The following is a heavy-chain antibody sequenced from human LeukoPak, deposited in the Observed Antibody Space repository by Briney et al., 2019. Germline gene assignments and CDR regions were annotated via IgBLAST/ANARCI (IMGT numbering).Heavy chain of an antibody. CDR1: GFTFSSYA. CDR3: AKDTSPFMTTVNFDY. CDR2: ISGSGGST. Sequence: GGSLRLSCAASGFTFSSYATSWVRQAPGKGLEWVSAISGSGGSTYYADSVKGRFTISGDNSKNTLYLQMNSLRAEDTAVYYCAKDTSPFMTTVNFDYWGQGTLVTVSS. V-gene: IGHV3-23*01. J-gene: IGHJ4*02. D-gene: IGHD4-17*01.